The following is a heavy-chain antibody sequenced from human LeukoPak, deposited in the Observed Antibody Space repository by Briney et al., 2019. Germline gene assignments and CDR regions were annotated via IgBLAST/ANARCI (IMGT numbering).Heavy chain of an antibody. CDR3: ARGIEAAGVTIFDY. D-gene: IGHD6-13*01. CDR2: IYPGDSDT. Sequence: GESLKISCKASGYRFTNYWIGWVRQMPGRGLEWMGIIYPGDSDTSYSPPFQGQVTISADKSISTSYLQWSSLTAADTALYYCARGIEAAGVTIFDYWGQGALVTVSS. V-gene: IGHV5-51*01. J-gene: IGHJ4*02. CDR1: GYRFTNYW.